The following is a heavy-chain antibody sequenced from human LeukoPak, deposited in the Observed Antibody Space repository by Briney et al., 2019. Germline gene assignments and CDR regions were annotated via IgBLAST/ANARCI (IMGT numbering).Heavy chain of an antibody. CDR1: GGTFSSYA. D-gene: IGHD3-3*01. J-gene: IGHJ4*02. Sequence: ASVKVSCKASGGTFSSYAISWVRQAPGQGLEWMGGIIPIFGTANYAQKFQGRVTITADESTSTAYMELSSLRSEDTAVYYCARDTVGDFWSGYLNYWGQGTLVTVSS. CDR2: IIPIFGTA. CDR3: ARDTVGDFWSGYLNY. V-gene: IGHV1-69*13.